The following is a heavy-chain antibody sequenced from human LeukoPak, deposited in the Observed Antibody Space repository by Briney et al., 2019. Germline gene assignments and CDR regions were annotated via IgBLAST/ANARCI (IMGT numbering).Heavy chain of an antibody. D-gene: IGHD2-2*01. V-gene: IGHV3-21*01. CDR3: AGNERYCSNFNCHAYMSI. CDR1: GFNFGSHS. CDR2: MDSSSTYI. Sequence: GGSLRLSCAASGFNFGSHSMEWVRQAPGKGLEWVSSMDSSSTYIYYADSVKGRFTMSRDNARNSLYLQMDSLRAEDTAVYFCAGNERYCSNFNCHAYMSIWGKGTTVTVSS. J-gene: IGHJ6*03.